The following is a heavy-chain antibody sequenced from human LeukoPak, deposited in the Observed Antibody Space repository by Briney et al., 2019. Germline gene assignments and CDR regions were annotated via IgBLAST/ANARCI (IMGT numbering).Heavy chain of an antibody. V-gene: IGHV4-31*03. D-gene: IGHD3-22*01. CDR1: GGSISSGGYY. CDR3: ARSSSPMIAWD. CDR2: IYYSGST. Sequence: SETLSLTCTVSGGSISSGGYYWSWIRQHPGKGLEWIGYIYYSGSTYYNPSLKSRVTISVDTSKNQFSLKLSSVTAADTAVYYCARSSSPMIAWDWGQGTLVTVSS. J-gene: IGHJ4*02.